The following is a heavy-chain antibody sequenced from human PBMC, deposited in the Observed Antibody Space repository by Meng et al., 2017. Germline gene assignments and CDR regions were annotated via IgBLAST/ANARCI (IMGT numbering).Heavy chain of an antibody. V-gene: IGHV4-34*01. Sequence: QVQLQQWGAGLLKPSETLSLTCAVYGGSFSGYYWSWIRQPPGKGLEWSGEINHSGSTNYNPSLKSRVTISVDTSKNQFSLKLSSVTAADTAVYYCARVVNKGGYLRVGYFDYWGQGTLVTVSS. CDR1: GGSFSGYY. D-gene: IGHD3-10*01. CDR2: INHSGST. CDR3: ARVVNKGGYLRVGYFDY. J-gene: IGHJ4*02.